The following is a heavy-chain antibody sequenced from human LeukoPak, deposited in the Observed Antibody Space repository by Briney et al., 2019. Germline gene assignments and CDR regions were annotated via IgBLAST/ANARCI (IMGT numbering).Heavy chain of an antibody. D-gene: IGHD6-6*01. CDR2: ISYDGSNK. CDR1: GFTFSSYS. Sequence: PGGSLRLSCAASGFTFSSYSMNWVRQAPGKGLEWVAVISYDGSNKYYADSVKGRFTISRDNSKNTLYLQMDSLRAEDTAVYYCANTHCDSSPIVWNFWGQGTLVTVSS. J-gene: IGHJ4*02. CDR3: ANTHCDSSPIVWNF. V-gene: IGHV3-30*18.